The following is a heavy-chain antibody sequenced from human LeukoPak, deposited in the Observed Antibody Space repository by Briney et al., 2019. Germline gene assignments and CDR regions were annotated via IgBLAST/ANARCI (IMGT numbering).Heavy chain of an antibody. Sequence: TLSLTCTVSGGSISSYYWSWIRQPPGKALEWLALIYWNDDKRYSPSLKSRLTITKDTSKNQVVLTMTNMDPVDTATYYCAHNPVEQLVGWEYYFDYWGQGTLVTVSS. V-gene: IGHV2-5*01. CDR1: GGSISSYYW. D-gene: IGHD6-6*01. CDR2: IYWNDDK. J-gene: IGHJ4*02. CDR3: AHNPVEQLVGWEYYFDY.